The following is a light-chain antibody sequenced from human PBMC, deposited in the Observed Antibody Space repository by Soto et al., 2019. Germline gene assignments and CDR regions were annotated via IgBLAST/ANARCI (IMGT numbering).Light chain of an antibody. Sequence: EIGMTQSPATLSVSPGERATLSCRASQSVSSNLAWYQQKPGQAPRLLIYGASTRATGIPARFSGSGSVTEFTLTISSLQAEDFAVYYCQQYNNWPQTFGQGTKVEIK. CDR2: GAS. CDR1: QSVSSN. CDR3: QQYNNWPQT. V-gene: IGKV3-15*01. J-gene: IGKJ1*01.